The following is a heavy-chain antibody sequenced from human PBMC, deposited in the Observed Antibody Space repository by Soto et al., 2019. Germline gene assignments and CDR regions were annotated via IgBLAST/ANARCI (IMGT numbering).Heavy chain of an antibody. D-gene: IGHD6-13*01. J-gene: IGHJ4*02. CDR3: ARLSIAAPKGDY. Sequence: PVGSLRLSCEASGFTFSNSWMSWVRQAPEKGLEWVANIKQDESEKYYVDSVKGRFTISRDNAKNSLYLQMNSLTAEDTAVYYCARLSIAAPKGDYWGQGTLVTVSS. V-gene: IGHV3-7*03. CDR2: IKQDESEK. CDR1: GFTFSNSW.